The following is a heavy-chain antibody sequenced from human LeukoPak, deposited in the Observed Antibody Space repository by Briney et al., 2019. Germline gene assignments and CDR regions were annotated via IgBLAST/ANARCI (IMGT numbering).Heavy chain of an antibody. CDR2: ISGSGGST. CDR3: ARHPDLQYYYDPTNYGIDP. J-gene: IGHJ5*02. D-gene: IGHD3-22*01. Sequence: PGGSLRLSCAASGFTFSSYAMSWVRQAPGKGLEWVSAISGSGGSTYYADSVRGRFTISRNNSKNTLHLQMNSLRVEDTAIYYCARHPDLQYYYDPTNYGIDPWGQGTLVTVSS. V-gene: IGHV3-23*01. CDR1: GFTFSSYA.